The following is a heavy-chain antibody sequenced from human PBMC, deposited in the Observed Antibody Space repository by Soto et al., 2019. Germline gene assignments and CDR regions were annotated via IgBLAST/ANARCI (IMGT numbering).Heavy chain of an antibody. CDR2: IYYSGST. CDR3: ARGSGVVRYFGPFDY. CDR1: GGSISSGGYY. D-gene: IGHD3-9*01. Sequence: PSETLSLTCTVSGGSISSGGYYWSWIRHHPGKGLEWIGYIYYSGSTYYNPSLKSRVTISVDTSKNQFSLKLSSVTAADTAVYYCARGSGVVRYFGPFDYWGQGTLVTVSS. V-gene: IGHV4-31*03. J-gene: IGHJ4*02.